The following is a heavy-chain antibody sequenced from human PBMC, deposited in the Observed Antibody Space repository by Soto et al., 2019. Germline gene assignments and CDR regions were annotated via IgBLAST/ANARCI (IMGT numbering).Heavy chain of an antibody. V-gene: IGHV3-7*01. J-gene: IGHJ6*02. D-gene: IGHD2-2*01. CDR1: GFNFSSYW. Sequence: GGSQRLSCAASGFNFSSYWMSWVRQAPGKGLEWVANIKQDGSEKYYVDSVKGRFTISRDNAKNSLYLQMNSLRAEDTAVYYCARDPSIVLVPAATYYYYYYGMDVWGQGTTVTVSS. CDR3: ARDPSIVLVPAATYYYYYYGMDV. CDR2: IKQDGSEK.